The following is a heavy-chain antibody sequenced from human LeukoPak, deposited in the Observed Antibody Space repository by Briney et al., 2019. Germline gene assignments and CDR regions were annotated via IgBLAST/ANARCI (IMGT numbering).Heavy chain of an antibody. CDR2: IHSGGTT. V-gene: IGHV3-53*01. CDR1: GLTVSTNY. CDR3: ARQRSPYGMDV. J-gene: IGHJ6*02. Sequence: PGGSLRLSCVASGLTVSTNYMSWVSQTPGKGLEWVSVIHSGGTTYYADSVKGRFTTSRDNSKNTLYLQINSLRAEDTAVYYCARQRSPYGMDVWGQGTTVTVSS.